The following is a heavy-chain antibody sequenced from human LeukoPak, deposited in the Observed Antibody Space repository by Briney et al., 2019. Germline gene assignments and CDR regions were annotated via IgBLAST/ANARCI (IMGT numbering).Heavy chain of an antibody. CDR2: IYSDGSNR. CDR1: GFSLSNYW. Sequence: GGSLRLSCAASGFSLSNYWMHWVRQAPGKRLVWVSRIYSDGSNRNYVDSVRGRFTISRDNAKNTLYLQMDSLRAEDTAVYYCVRGTSRKNGYSGDDPYWGQGTLVIVSS. J-gene: IGHJ4*02. CDR3: VRGTSRKNGYSGDDPY. V-gene: IGHV3-74*01. D-gene: IGHD5-12*01.